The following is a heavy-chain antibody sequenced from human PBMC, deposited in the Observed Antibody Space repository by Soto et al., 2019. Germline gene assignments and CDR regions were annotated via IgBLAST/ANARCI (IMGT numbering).Heavy chain of an antibody. CDR2: ISGRADST. V-gene: IGHV3-23*01. Sequence: GGSLRLSCAASGFTFSHYAMSWVRQAPGKGLEWVSVISGRADSTDYADSVKGRFTISRDNSMDTLFLQMNSLRAADTAVYYCARGRDLDMHYSDSSGYYTDYWGQGTLVTVSS. CDR1: GFTFSHYA. CDR3: ARGRDLDMHYSDSSGYYTDY. J-gene: IGHJ4*02. D-gene: IGHD3-22*01.